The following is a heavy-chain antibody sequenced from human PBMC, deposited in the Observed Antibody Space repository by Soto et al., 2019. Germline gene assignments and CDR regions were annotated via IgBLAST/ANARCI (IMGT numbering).Heavy chain of an antibody. J-gene: IGHJ4*02. Sequence: GASVKVSCKASGGTFSSYTISWVRQAPGQGLEWMGRIIPILGIANYAQKFQGRVTITADKSTSTAYMELSSLRSEDTAVYYCAREFGRIAVAGTAHFDYWGQGTLVTVSS. CDR3: AREFGRIAVAGTAHFDY. CDR2: IIPILGIA. CDR1: GGTFSSYT. D-gene: IGHD6-19*01. V-gene: IGHV1-69*04.